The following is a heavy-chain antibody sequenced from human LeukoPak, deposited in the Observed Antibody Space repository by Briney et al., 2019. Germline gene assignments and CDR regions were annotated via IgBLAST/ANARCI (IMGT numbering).Heavy chain of an antibody. CDR3: TRDRRDGYNYVDL. Sequence: SETLSLTCTVSGGSISSRTYYWGWIRQPPGKGLEWIGYISYSGSTNYNPSLKSRVTISVDTSKNQFTLNLSSVTAADTAVYFCTRDRRDGYNYVDLWGQGTLVTVSS. V-gene: IGHV4-61*01. CDR2: ISYSGST. CDR1: GGSISSRTYY. J-gene: IGHJ5*02. D-gene: IGHD5-24*01.